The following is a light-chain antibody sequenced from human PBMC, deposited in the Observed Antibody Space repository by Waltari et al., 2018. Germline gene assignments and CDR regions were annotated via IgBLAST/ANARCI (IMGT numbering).Light chain of an antibody. CDR3: SSFTTSSTYV. V-gene: IGLV2-14*03. J-gene: IGLJ1*01. CDR2: DVS. Sequence: QSALTQTASVSGSPGQSITISCTGTSSDVGAYNNVSWYQQNPGKAPKVMIYDVSNRPSGVSNRFSGSKSGNTASLSISGLQAEDEADYYCSSFTTSSTYVFGTGTKVTVL. CDR1: SSDVGAYNN.